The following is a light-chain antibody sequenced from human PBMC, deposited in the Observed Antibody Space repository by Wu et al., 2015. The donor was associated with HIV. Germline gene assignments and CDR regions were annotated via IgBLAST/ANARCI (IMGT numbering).Light chain of an antibody. Sequence: MVMTQSPATLSVSPGERATLSCRASKNVESDLVWYQQKPGQAPRLILFGASTRATGIPARFSGGGSGTEFSLTISSMQSEDFAVYYCQQYNNWPLFTFGQGPCWRSN. CDR3: QQYNNWPLFT. CDR1: KNVESD. V-gene: IGKV3-15*01. CDR2: GAS. J-gene: IGKJ2*01.